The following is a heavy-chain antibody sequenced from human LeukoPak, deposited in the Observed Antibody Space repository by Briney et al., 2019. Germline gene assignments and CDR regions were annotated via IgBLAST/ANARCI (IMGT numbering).Heavy chain of an antibody. CDR1: GGSFSGYY. J-gene: IGHJ5*02. D-gene: IGHD2-21*02. Sequence: SETLSLTCAVYGGSFSGYYWSWIRQPPGKGLEWIGEINHSGSTNYNPSLKSRVAISVDTSKNQFSLKLSSVSAADTAVYYCAGSIVVVTARSNWFDPWGQGTLVTVSS. CDR3: AGSIVVVTARSNWFDP. CDR2: INHSGST. V-gene: IGHV4-34*01.